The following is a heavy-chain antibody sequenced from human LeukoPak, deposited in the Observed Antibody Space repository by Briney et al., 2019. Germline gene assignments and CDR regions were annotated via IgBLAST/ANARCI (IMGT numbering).Heavy chain of an antibody. V-gene: IGHV3-7*01. J-gene: IGHJ4*02. Sequence: GGSLRLSCAASGFTFSRHWMTWVRQAPGKGLEWMASIKQGGSEKYYADSVKGRFTVSRDDAKSSLYLQMNSLSADDTAVYYCAKGLNYGARVDYSDFWGQGTKVTVSS. CDR3: AKGLNYGARVDYSDF. D-gene: IGHD4-17*01. CDR2: IKQGGSEK. CDR1: GFTFSRHW.